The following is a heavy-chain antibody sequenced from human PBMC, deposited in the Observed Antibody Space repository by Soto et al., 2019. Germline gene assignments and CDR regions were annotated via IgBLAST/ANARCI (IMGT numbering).Heavy chain of an antibody. CDR2: ISSSGSTI. D-gene: IGHD5-12*01. Sequence: GGSLRLSCAASGFTFSSYEMNWVRQAPGKGQEWVSYISSSGSTIYYADSVKGRFTISRDNAKNSLYLQMNSLRAEDTAVYYCARDIVATNEGGMVAGGYFDYWGQGTLVTAPQ. J-gene: IGHJ4*02. V-gene: IGHV3-48*03. CDR1: GFTFSSYE. CDR3: ARDIVATNEGGMVAGGYFDY.